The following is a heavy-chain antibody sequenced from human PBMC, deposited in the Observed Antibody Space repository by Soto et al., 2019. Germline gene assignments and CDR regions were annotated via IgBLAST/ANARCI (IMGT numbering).Heavy chain of an antibody. CDR1: GGTFSSYA. Sequence: GASVKVSCKASGGTFSSYAISWVRQAPGQGLEWMGGIIPIFGTASYAQKFQGRVTITADESTSTAYMELSSLRSEDTAVYYCARRNYYGSGSFLLLGAFDIWGQGTMVTVSS. D-gene: IGHD3-10*01. CDR2: IIPIFGTA. J-gene: IGHJ3*02. V-gene: IGHV1-69*13. CDR3: ARRNYYGSGSFLLLGAFDI.